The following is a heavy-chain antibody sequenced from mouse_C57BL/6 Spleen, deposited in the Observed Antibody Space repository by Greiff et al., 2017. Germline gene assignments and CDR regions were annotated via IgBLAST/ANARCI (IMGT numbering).Heavy chain of an antibody. D-gene: IGHD1-1*01. Sequence: QVQLQQPGAELVRPGSSVKLSCKASGYTFTSYWMDWVKQRPGQGLEWIGNIYPSDSETHYNQKFKDKATLTVDKSSSTAYMQLSSLTSEYSAVYYCARLGGSSSHWYFDVWGTGTTVTVSS. CDR1: GYTFTSYW. V-gene: IGHV1-61*01. J-gene: IGHJ1*03. CDR3: ARLGGSSSHWYFDV. CDR2: IYPSDSET.